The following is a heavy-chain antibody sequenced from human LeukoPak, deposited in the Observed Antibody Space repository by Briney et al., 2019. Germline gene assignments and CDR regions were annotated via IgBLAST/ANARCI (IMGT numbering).Heavy chain of an antibody. Sequence: GGSLRLSCAASGFTFSSYEMNWFRQAPGKGLDWVSYISVSGSTIYYADSVKGRFTISRDNAKNSLYLQMNSLRAEDTAVYYCARGKYYYDSSGYYYYYGMDVWGQGTTVTVSS. D-gene: IGHD3-22*01. CDR2: ISVSGSTI. J-gene: IGHJ6*02. CDR1: GFTFSSYE. CDR3: ARGKYYYDSSGYYYYYGMDV. V-gene: IGHV3-48*03.